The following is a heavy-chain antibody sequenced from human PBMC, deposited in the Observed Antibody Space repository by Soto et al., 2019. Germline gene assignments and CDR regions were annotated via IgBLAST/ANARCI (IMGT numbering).Heavy chain of an antibody. CDR3: AREAETGTTYNWFAP. J-gene: IGHJ5*02. CDR1: GNSVANNSAA. Sequence: SQSRSLTCAISGNSVANNSAAWNWIRQSPSRGLEWLGRTYYRSKWYNNYAVSVKSRITINPDTSKNQFSLQLDSVTPEDTAIYYCAREAETGTTYNWFAPWGQGALVTVSS. V-gene: IGHV6-1*01. D-gene: IGHD1-7*01. CDR2: TYYRSKWYN.